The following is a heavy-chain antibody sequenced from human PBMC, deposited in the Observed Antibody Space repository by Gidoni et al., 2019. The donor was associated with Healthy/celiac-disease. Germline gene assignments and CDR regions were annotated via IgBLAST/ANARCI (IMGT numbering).Heavy chain of an antibody. V-gene: IGHV3-30*01. Sequence: QVQLVASGGGVVQPGRSLRLSCAASGLPFSSYAMHWVRQAPGKGREWGAVISYDGSNKYYADSVKGRFTISRDNSKNTLYLQMNSLRAEDTAVYYCARVRRIVVVPAAIGYWGQGTLVTVSS. J-gene: IGHJ4*02. CDR3: ARVRRIVVVPAAIGY. CDR2: ISYDGSNK. CDR1: GLPFSSYA. D-gene: IGHD2-2*01.